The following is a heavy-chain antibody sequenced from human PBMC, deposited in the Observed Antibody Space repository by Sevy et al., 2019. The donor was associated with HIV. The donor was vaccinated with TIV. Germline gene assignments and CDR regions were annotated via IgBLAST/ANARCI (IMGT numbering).Heavy chain of an antibody. D-gene: IGHD6-13*01. V-gene: IGHV3-23*01. J-gene: IGHJ4*02. CDR1: GFTFSSYA. CDR3: AKDSSSWPVFDY. CDR2: MSGSGGST. Sequence: GGSLRLSCAASGFTFSSYAMSWVRQAPGKGLEWVSAMSGSGGSTYYADSVKGRLTISRDNSKNTLYLQMNSLRAEDTAVYYCAKDSSSWPVFDYWGQGTLVTVSS.